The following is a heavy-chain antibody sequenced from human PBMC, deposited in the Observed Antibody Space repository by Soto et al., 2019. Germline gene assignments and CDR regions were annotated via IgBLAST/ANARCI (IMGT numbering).Heavy chain of an antibody. J-gene: IGHJ6*03. Sequence: GGSLRLSCAASGFTFSSYWMSWVRQAPGKGLEWVANIKQDGSEKYYVDSVKGRFTISRDNAKNSLYLQMNSLRAEDTAVYYCARVSVATPNVYYYYYYYMDVWGKGTTVTVSS. CDR3: ARVSVATPNVYYYYYYYMDV. D-gene: IGHD5-12*01. V-gene: IGHV3-7*01. CDR2: IKQDGSEK. CDR1: GFTFSSYW.